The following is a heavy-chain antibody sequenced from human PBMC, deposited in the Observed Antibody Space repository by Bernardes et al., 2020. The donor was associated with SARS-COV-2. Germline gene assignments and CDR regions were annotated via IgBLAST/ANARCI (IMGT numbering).Heavy chain of an antibody. V-gene: IGHV5-51*01. J-gene: IGHJ6*02. CDR2: IYPGDSDT. D-gene: IGHD4-17*01. CDR1: GYSFTRYW. Sequence: GAFLKISCKTSGYSFTRYWSGWVRPMPGKGLEWMGIIYPGDSDTRYSPSFQGQVTISADKSISTAYLQWSSLKASDTAMYYCARHVSPGDYAYYYYGMDVWGQGTTVTVSS. CDR3: ARHVSPGDYAYYYYGMDV.